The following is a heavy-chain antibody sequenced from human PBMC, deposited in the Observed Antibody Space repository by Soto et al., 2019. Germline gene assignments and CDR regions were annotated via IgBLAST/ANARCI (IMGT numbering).Heavy chain of an antibody. Sequence: ASVKVSCKASGYTFTAYYMHWVRQAPGQGLEWMGWINPNSGGTNYAQKFQGRVTMTRDTSIITAYMELSSLRSDDTAVYYCARAGSSGWYVYWRQGTLVTVSS. CDR1: GYTFTAYY. CDR2: INPNSGGT. D-gene: IGHD6-19*01. V-gene: IGHV1-2*02. CDR3: ARAGSSGWYVY. J-gene: IGHJ4*02.